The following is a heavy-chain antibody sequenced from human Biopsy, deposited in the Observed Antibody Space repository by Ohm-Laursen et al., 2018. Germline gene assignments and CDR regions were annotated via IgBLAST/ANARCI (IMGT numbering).Heavy chain of an antibody. CDR1: GFTLNKHG. CDR3: ARDPRDTALGIFDY. V-gene: IGHV3-33*01. J-gene: IGHJ4*02. CDR2: IWFDETNK. Sequence: SLRLSCAAPGFTLNKHGMHWVRQAPGKGLEWVAVIWFDETNKHYADSVKGRFTISRDNSKNMLYLQINTLRDADTAVYYCARDPRDTALGIFDYWGLGTLVTVSS. D-gene: IGHD5-18*01.